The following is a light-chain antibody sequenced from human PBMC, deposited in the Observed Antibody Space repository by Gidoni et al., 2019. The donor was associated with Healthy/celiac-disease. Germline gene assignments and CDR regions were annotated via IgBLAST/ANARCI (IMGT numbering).Light chain of an antibody. V-gene: IGLV3-19*01. CDR2: GKN. J-gene: IGLJ1*01. CDR1: SLRSYY. CDR3: NSRDSSGNHYV. Sequence: SSDLTQDPAVSVALGQTVRITCHGDSLRSYYASWYQQKPGQAPVLVIYGKNNRTSGIPDRFSGSSSGNTASLTITGAQAEDEADYYCNSRDSSGNHYVFGTGTKVTVL.